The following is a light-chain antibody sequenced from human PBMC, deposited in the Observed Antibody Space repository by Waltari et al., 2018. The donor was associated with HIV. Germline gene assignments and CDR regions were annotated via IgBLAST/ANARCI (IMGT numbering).Light chain of an antibody. V-gene: IGLV3-21*02. CDR2: DGS. CDR3: HVWDRSSDHHV. Sequence: SYVPTQPPSVSVAPGQTARITCGGNNMGRTSGHWYQQKAGQAPGLVVYDGSDRPSGIPERFSGSKSGNTATLTISRVEAGDEADYYCHVWDRSSDHHVFGTGTKVTVL. J-gene: IGLJ1*01. CDR1: NMGRTS.